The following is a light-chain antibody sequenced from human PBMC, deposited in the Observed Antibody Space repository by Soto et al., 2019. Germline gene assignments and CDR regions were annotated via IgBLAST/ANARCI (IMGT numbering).Light chain of an antibody. Sequence: EIVLTQSPATLSLSPGDRATLSCRASQSVSSYLAWYQQKPGQAPRLLIYDASNRSTGIAARFSGSGSGTEFTLTITSLEPEDFAVYYCQQRSNWPSTFGGGTTVEIK. V-gene: IGKV3-11*01. CDR3: QQRSNWPST. CDR1: QSVSSY. CDR2: DAS. J-gene: IGKJ4*01.